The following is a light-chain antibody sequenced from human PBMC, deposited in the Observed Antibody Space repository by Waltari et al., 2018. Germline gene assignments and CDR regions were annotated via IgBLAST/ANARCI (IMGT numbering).Light chain of an antibody. J-gene: IGLJ3*02. Sequence: PSASASLGASVKLTCTLSSGHSSNVIAWHQQQPEKGPRYLMKVNSDGSHSKGDEIPDRFSGSSSGAERYLTISSLQSEDEADYYCQTGGHGTWVFGGGTKLTVL. V-gene: IGLV4-69*01. CDR1: SGHSSNV. CDR2: VNSDGSH. CDR3: QTGGHGTWV.